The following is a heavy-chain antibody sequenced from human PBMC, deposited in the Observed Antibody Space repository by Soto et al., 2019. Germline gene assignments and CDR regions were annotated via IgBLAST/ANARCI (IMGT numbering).Heavy chain of an antibody. D-gene: IGHD3-10*01. CDR3: AKDPRGSFYIGLDH. V-gene: IGHV3-30*18. J-gene: IGHJ4*02. CDR1: GFTFSYYG. Sequence: GGSLRLSCVGSGFTFSYYGMHWVRQAPGKGLEWVAALSYDGTDKDYADSMKGRFIISRDNSKNTLYLQINSLRVEDTAVYYCAKDPRGSFYIGLDHWGQGTLVTVSS. CDR2: LSYDGTDK.